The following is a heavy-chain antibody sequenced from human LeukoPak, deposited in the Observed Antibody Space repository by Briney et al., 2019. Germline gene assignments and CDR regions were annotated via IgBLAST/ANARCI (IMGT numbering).Heavy chain of an antibody. D-gene: IGHD3-22*01. Sequence: SETLFLTCTVSGGSISSSSYYWGWIRQPPGKGLEWIGSIYYSGSTYYNPSLKSRVTISVDTSKNQFSLELSSVTAADTAVYYCARGRQDVTMIVVVMTAVSYYLDVWGKGTTVTVS. CDR3: ARGRQDVTMIVVVMTAVSYYLDV. CDR1: GGSISSSSYY. J-gene: IGHJ6*03. V-gene: IGHV4-39*07. CDR2: IYYSGST.